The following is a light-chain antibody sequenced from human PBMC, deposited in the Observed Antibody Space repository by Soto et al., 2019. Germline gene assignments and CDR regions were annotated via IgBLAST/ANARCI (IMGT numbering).Light chain of an antibody. V-gene: IGKV2-28*01. CDR2: LTS. Sequence: DIVMTQSPLSLPVTPGEPASISCKSSQSLLHSNGYNYVDWYLQKPGQSPQLLISLTSSRASGVPDRFSGSGSGTDFTLKISRVEAEDVGVYYCMQPLQLPPTFGQGTKVEIK. CDR3: MQPLQLPPT. CDR1: QSLLHSNGYNY. J-gene: IGKJ1*01.